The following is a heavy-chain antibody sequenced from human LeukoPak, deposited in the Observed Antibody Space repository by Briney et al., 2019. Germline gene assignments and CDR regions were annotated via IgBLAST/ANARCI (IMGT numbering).Heavy chain of an antibody. CDR3: AKDLSGSGSELFDY. V-gene: IGHV3-23*01. D-gene: IGHD5-12*01. CDR2: ISGSGGST. CDR1: GFTFSSYA. Sequence: GGSLRLSCAASGFTFSSYAMSWVRQAPGKGLEWVSAISGSGGSTYYADSVKGRFTISRDNSKNTLYLQMNSLRAEGTAVYYCAKDLSGSGSELFDYWGQGTLVTVSS. J-gene: IGHJ4*02.